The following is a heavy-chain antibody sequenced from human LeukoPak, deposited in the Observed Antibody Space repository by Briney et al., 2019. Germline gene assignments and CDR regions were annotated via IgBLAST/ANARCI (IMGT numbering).Heavy chain of an antibody. J-gene: IGHJ4*02. CDR2: IYYSGST. CDR1: GGSISSYY. CDR3: ARGGVVRGVIPLDY. D-gene: IGHD3-10*01. Sequence: SETLSLTCTVSGGSISSYYWSWIRQPPGKGLEWLGYIYYSGSTNYNPSLKSRVTISVDTSKNQFSLKLSSVTAADTAVYYCARGGVVRGVIPLDYWGQGTLVTVSS. V-gene: IGHV4-59*08.